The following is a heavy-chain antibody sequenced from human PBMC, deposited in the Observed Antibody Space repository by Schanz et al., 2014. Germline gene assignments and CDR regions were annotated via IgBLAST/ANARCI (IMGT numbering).Heavy chain of an antibody. J-gene: IGHJ5*02. CDR1: GGSISSFY. V-gene: IGHV4-4*07. CDR3: ARDRGYDFSFDP. Sequence: QVQLQESGPGLVKSSETLSLTCAVSGGSISSFYWGWIRQPAGKGLEWIGRIYTSGSTNYNPSLKSRVTMSLDTSKNQFSLKLSSVTAADTAVYYCARDRGYDFSFDPWGQGTLVTVSS. D-gene: IGHD3-3*01. CDR2: IYTSGST.